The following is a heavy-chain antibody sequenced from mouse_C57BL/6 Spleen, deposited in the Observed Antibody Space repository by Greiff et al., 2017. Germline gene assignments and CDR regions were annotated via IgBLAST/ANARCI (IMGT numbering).Heavy chain of an antibody. CDR1: GYTFTDYN. Sequence: VQLQQSGPELVKPGASVKIPCKASGYTFTDYNMDWVKQSHGKSLEWIGDIIPNNGGTIYNQKFKGKATLTVDKSSSTAYMELRSLTSEDTAVYYCARVYDYYFDYWGQGTTLTVSS. J-gene: IGHJ2*01. CDR2: IIPNNGGT. CDR3: ARVYDYYFDY. D-gene: IGHD2-3*01. V-gene: IGHV1-18*01.